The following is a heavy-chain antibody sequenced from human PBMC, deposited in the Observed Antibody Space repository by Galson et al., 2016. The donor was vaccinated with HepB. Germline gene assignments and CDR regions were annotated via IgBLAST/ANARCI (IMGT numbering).Heavy chain of an antibody. J-gene: IGHJ4*02. Sequence: SLRLSCAGSGFTFGTYAMNWVRQTPGKGLGWVSVVSGSGASTHYADSVKGRFTISRDNSKNTLYLQMNSLRAEDTAIYYCAKDLCGSTGCYGGLDYWGQGTLVTVSS. CDR2: VSGSGAST. D-gene: IGHD2-2*01. V-gene: IGHV3-23*01. CDR1: GFTFGTYA. CDR3: AKDLCGSTGCYGGLDY.